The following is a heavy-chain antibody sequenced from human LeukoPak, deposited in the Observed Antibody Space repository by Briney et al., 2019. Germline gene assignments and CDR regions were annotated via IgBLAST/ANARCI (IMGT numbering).Heavy chain of an antibody. CDR1: GGSFSVYY. CDR2: INHSGST. CDR3: AGIAAAGTDY. D-gene: IGHD6-13*01. V-gene: IGHV4-34*01. Sequence: PSETLSLTCAVYGGSFSVYYWSWIRQPPGKGLEWIGEINHSGSTNYNPSLKSRVTISVDTSKNQFSLKLSSVTAADTAVYYCAGIAAAGTDYWGQGTLVTVSS. J-gene: IGHJ4*02.